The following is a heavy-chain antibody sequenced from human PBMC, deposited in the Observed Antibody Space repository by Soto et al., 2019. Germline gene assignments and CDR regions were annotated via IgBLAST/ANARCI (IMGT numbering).Heavy chain of an antibody. CDR3: AKGWPHFDY. J-gene: IGHJ4*02. CDR1: GFTFSSYG. CDR2: ISYDGSNK. Sequence: GGSLRLSCAASGFTFSSYGMHWFRQAPGKGLEWVAVISYDGSNKYYADSVKGRFTISRDNSKNTLYLQMNSLRAEDTAVYYCAKGWPHFDYWGQGTLVTVSS. V-gene: IGHV3-30*18.